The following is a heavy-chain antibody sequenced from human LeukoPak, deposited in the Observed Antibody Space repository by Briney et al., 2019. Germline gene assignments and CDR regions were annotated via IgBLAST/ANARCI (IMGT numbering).Heavy chain of an antibody. J-gene: IGHJ4*02. CDR3: AKFLSSLAPRFDY. V-gene: IGHV3-64*01. CDR1: GFTFSSYA. D-gene: IGHD2-2*01. Sequence: GGSLRLSCAASGFTFSSYAMHWVRQAPGKGLEYVSAISSNGGSTYYANSVKGRFTISRDNSKNTLYLQMGSLRAEDTAVYYCAKFLSSLAPRFDYWGQGTLVAVSS. CDR2: ISSNGGST.